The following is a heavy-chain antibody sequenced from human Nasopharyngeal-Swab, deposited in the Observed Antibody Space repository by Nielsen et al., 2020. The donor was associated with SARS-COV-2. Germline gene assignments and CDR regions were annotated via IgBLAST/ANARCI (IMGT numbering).Heavy chain of an antibody. D-gene: IGHD6-19*01. Sequence: WVGQAPGQGLEWMGRINPNSGGTNYAQKFQGRVTMTRDTSISTAYMELSRLRSDDTAVYYCASLKPRYSSGIKSDYWGQGTLVTVSS. J-gene: IGHJ4*02. CDR2: INPNSGGT. V-gene: IGHV1-2*06. CDR3: ASLKPRYSSGIKSDY.